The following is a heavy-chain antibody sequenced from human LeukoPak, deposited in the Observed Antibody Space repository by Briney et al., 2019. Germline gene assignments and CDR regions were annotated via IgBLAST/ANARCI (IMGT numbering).Heavy chain of an antibody. CDR3: ARGYYDYVWGSYRYPGFDP. J-gene: IGHJ5*02. Sequence: PGGSLRLSCAASGFTFSTYNMNWVRRTPGKGLEWVSSITSSSTYMFYADSVRGRFTMSRDNAKNSLYLQMNSLRAEDTAVCYCARGYYDYVWGSYRYPGFDPWGQGTLVTVSS. CDR2: ITSSSTYM. D-gene: IGHD3-16*02. CDR1: GFTFSTYN. V-gene: IGHV3-21*01.